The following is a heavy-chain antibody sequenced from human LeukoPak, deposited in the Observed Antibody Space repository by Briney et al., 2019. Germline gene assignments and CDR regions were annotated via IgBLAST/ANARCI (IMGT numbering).Heavy chain of an antibody. Sequence: SVKVSCKASGGTFSSYAISWVRQAPGQGLEWMGGIIPIFGTANYAQKFQGRVTITADKSTSIAYMELSSLRSEDTAVYYCATYYDSSGYPYYYYMDVWGKGTTVTVSS. V-gene: IGHV1-69*06. D-gene: IGHD3-22*01. J-gene: IGHJ6*03. CDR3: ATYYDSSGYPYYYYMDV. CDR2: IIPIFGTA. CDR1: GGTFSSYA.